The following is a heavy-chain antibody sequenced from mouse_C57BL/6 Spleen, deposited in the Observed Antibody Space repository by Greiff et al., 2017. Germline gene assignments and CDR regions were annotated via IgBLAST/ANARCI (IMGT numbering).Heavy chain of an antibody. CDR3: ARDELTTMVTGAY. V-gene: IGHV1-22*01. Sequence: EVQLQQSGPELVKPGASVKMSCKASGYTFTDYNMHWVKQSHGKSLEWIGYINPNNGGTSYNQKFKGKATLTVNKSSSTAYMELRSLTSEDSAVYYCARDELTTMVTGAYWGQGTLVTVSA. CDR1: GYTFTDYN. D-gene: IGHD2-2*01. CDR2: INPNNGGT. J-gene: IGHJ3*01.